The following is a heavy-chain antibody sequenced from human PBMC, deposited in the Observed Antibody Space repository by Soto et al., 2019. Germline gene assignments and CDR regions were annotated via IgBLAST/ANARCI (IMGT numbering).Heavy chain of an antibody. Sequence: EVQLLESGGGLVQPGGSLRLSCAASGFTFSSYAMSWVRQAPGKGLEWVSAISGSGGSTYYADSVKGRFTISRDNSKNTLYRQMNSLRAEDTAVYYCAKDRGEGYNRQGYFDYWGQGTLVTVSS. J-gene: IGHJ4*02. V-gene: IGHV3-23*01. CDR2: ISGSGGST. CDR1: GFTFSSYA. CDR3: AKDRGEGYNRQGYFDY. D-gene: IGHD3-16*01.